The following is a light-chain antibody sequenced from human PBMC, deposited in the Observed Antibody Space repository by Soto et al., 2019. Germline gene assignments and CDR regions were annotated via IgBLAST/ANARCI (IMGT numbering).Light chain of an antibody. CDR3: QQYHNYAYT. V-gene: IGKV1-5*01. Sequence: DIQMTQSPSTLSASVGDRVTITCRASQSISSWLAWYQQKPGKAPKLLIYDASSLESGVPSRFSGSGSGTEFTLTISSLQPDDFATYYCQQYHNYAYTFGQGTKVDI. CDR1: QSISSW. CDR2: DAS. J-gene: IGKJ1*01.